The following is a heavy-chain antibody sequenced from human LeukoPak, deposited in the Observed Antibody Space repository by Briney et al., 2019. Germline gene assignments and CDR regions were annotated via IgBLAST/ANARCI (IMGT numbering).Heavy chain of an antibody. CDR3: ARYAVRGVIPVGSWFDP. J-gene: IGHJ5*02. Sequence: SETLSLTCTVSGGSISSYYWSWIRQPAGKGLEWIGRIYTSGSTNYNPSLKSRVTMSVDTFKNQFSLKLSSVTAADTAVYYCARYAVRGVIPVGSWFDPWGQGTLVTVSS. CDR2: IYTSGST. CDR1: GGSISSYY. V-gene: IGHV4-4*07. D-gene: IGHD3-10*01.